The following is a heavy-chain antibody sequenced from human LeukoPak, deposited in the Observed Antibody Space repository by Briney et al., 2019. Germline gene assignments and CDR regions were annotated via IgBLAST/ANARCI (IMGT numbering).Heavy chain of an antibody. CDR1: GFTFSSNS. D-gene: IGHD3-10*01. Sequence: GGSLRLSCAASGFTFSSNSMNWVRQAPGKGLEWVSSISSSSSYIYYADSVKGRFTISRDNAKNSLYLQMNSLRAEDTAVYYCARDAGSLYGSGSYTGFDPWGQGTLVTVSS. CDR3: ARDAGSLYGSGSYTGFDP. V-gene: IGHV3-21*01. J-gene: IGHJ5*02. CDR2: ISSSSSYI.